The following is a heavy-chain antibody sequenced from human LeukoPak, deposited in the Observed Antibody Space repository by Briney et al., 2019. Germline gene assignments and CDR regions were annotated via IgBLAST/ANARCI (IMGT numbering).Heavy chain of an antibody. J-gene: IGHJ5*02. Sequence: GGSLRLSCAASGFNFGSYAMNWVCQAQGKGLEWVSSISSGSSFIYYADSVKGRFTISRDNAKNSLYLQMNSLRAEDTAIYYCARDQGGERWFDPWGQGTLVTVSS. V-gene: IGHV3-21*01. CDR2: ISSGSSFI. CDR3: ARDQGGERWFDP. D-gene: IGHD3-16*01. CDR1: GFNFGSYA.